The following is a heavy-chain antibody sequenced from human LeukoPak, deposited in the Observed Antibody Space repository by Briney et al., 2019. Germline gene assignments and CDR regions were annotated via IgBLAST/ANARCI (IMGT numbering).Heavy chain of an antibody. CDR1: Y. V-gene: IGHV4-39*01. J-gene: IGHJ5*02. D-gene: IGHD3-3*02. CDR3: ARHLAARSIGP. CDR2: IYYSGST. Sequence: YIDWVRQPPGKGLEWIGRIYYSGSTYYNPSLKNRVTISVDTSKNQFSLKLSSVTAADTAVYYCARHLAARSIGPWGQGTLVTVSS.